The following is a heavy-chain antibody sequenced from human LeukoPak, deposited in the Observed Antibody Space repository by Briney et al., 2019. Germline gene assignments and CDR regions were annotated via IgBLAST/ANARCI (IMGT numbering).Heavy chain of an antibody. D-gene: IGHD3-22*01. CDR1: GFTFSSYA. J-gene: IGHJ4*02. CDR3: ARSPDSSGYPRPFDY. Sequence: GGSLRLSCAASGFTFSSYAMSWVRQAPGKGLEWVSAISGSGGSTYYADSVKGRFTISRDNAKNSLYLQMNSLRAEDTAVYYCARSPDSSGYPRPFDYWGQGTLVTVSS. CDR2: ISGSGGST. V-gene: IGHV3-23*01.